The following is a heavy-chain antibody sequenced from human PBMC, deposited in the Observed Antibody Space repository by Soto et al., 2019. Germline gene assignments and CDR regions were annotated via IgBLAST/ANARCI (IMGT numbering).Heavy chain of an antibody. CDR2: INHSGST. D-gene: IGHD6-13*01. V-gene: IGHV4-34*01. CDR1: GGSFSGYY. Sequence: SETLSLTCAVYGGSFSGYYWSWIRQPPGKGLEWIGEINHSGSTNYNPSLKSRVTISVDTSKNQFSLKLSSVTAADTAVYYCARVRRKNSSSWKYYFDYWGQGTLVTVSS. J-gene: IGHJ4*02. CDR3: ARVRRKNSSSWKYYFDY.